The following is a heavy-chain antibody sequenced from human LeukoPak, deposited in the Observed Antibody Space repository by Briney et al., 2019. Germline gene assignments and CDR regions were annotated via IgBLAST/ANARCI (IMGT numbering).Heavy chain of an antibody. CDR3: AKLLGTETTYDS. CDR2: IRPDGTEK. V-gene: IGHV3-7*01. CDR1: GGSVSSGSYY. Sequence: ASETLSLTCTVSGGSVSSGSYYWSWVRQAPGKGLEWVASIRPDGTEKYYMDSVKGRFTISRDNAKNSLYLQMNSLRAEDTALYYCAKLLGTETTYDSWGQGTLVTVSS. D-gene: IGHD1-7*01. J-gene: IGHJ4*02.